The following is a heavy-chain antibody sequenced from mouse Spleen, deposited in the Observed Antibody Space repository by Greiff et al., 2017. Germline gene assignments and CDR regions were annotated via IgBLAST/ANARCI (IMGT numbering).Heavy chain of an antibody. D-gene: IGHD2-4*01. V-gene: IGHV1S130*01. CDR3: ARDDYGY. Sequence: QVQLKQSGSVLVRPGASVKLSCKASGYTFTSSWMHWAKQRPGQGLEWIGEIHPNSGNTNYNEKFKGKATLTVDTSSSTAYVDLSSLTSEDSAVYYCARDDYGYWGQGTTLTVSS. CDR2: IHPNSGNT. CDR1: GYTFTSSW. J-gene: IGHJ2*01.